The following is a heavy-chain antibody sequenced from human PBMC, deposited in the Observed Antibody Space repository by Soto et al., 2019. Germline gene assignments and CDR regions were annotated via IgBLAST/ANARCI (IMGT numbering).Heavy chain of an antibody. CDR2: IYYSGST. V-gene: IGHV4-31*03. Sequence: SETLSLTCTVSGGSISSGGYYWSWIRQHPGKGLEWIGYIYYSGSTYYNPSLKSRVTISVDTSKNQFSLKLSSVTAADTAVYYCARDRGVERILAPYGGMDVWGQGTTVTVSS. CDR1: GGSISSGGYY. CDR3: ARDRGVERILAPYGGMDV. J-gene: IGHJ6*02. D-gene: IGHD4-17*01.